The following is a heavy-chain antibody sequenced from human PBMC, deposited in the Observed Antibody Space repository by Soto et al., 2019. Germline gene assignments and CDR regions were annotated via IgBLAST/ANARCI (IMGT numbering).Heavy chain of an antibody. CDR1: GGSISSSSYY. V-gene: IGHV4-39*01. J-gene: IGHJ4*02. Sequence: PSETLSLTCTVSGGSISSSSYYWGWIRQPPGKGLEWIGSIYYSGSTYYNPSLKSRVTISVDTSKNQFSLKLSSVTAADTAVYYCARTKKYSSGLMKGGRGTLVTVSS. CDR2: IYYSGST. D-gene: IGHD6-19*01. CDR3: ARTKKYSSGLMK.